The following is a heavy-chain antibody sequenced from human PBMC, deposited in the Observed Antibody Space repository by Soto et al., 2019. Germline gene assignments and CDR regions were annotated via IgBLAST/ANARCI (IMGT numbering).Heavy chain of an antibody. CDR1: GFTFSSYW. D-gene: IGHD3-10*01. CDR3: XXXXXXXXXXXXXGY. V-gene: IGHV3-74*01. Sequence: EVQLVESGGGLVQPGGSLRLSCAASGFTFSSYWMHWVRQAPGKGLVWVSRINSDGSSTSYADSVKGRFTISRDNXXXXXXXXXXXXXXXXXXXXXXXXXXXXXXXXXXXGYWGQGTLVTVSS. J-gene: IGHJ4*02. CDR2: INSDGSST.